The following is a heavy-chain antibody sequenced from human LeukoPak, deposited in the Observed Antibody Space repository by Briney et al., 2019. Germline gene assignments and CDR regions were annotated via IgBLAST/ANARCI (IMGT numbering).Heavy chain of an antibody. V-gene: IGHV3-48*03. D-gene: IGHD3-22*01. Sequence: GGSLRLSCAASGFTFSSYEMNWVRQAPGKGLEWVSYISSSGSTIYYADSVKGRFTISRDNAKNSLYLQMNSLRAEDTAVYYCARDPGDSGGYNRDFDFWGQGTLVTVSS. CDR2: ISSSGSTI. CDR3: ARDPGDSGGYNRDFDF. J-gene: IGHJ4*02. CDR1: GFTFSSYE.